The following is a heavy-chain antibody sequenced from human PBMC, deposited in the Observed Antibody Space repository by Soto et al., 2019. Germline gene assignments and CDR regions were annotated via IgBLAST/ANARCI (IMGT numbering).Heavy chain of an antibody. V-gene: IGHV3-33*01. Sequence: QVELVESGGGVVQPGGSLRLAWAASGFTFSSYGMHWVRQAPGKGLEWVAVIWLDGSKEFYAASVEGRFTISRDNSKNMVYLEMNSPRDVDTAVYYCARAVPAAKGWFDSWGQGTLVTVSS. J-gene: IGHJ5*01. CDR1: GFTFSSYG. CDR2: IWLDGSKE. CDR3: ARAVPAAKGWFDS. D-gene: IGHD2-2*01.